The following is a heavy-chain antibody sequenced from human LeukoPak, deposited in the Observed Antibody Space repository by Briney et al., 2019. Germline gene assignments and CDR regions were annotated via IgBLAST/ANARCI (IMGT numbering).Heavy chain of an antibody. CDR3: ARGYSSGWYPTSDAFDI. CDR1: GFSFESYG. Sequence: PGGALRLSCAASGFSFESYGMNWVRQAPGKGLEWVSSISSSSSYIYYADSVKGRFTISRDNAKNSLYLQMNSLRAEDTAVYYCARGYSSGWYPTSDAFDIWGQGTMVTVSS. V-gene: IGHV3-21*01. CDR2: ISSSSSYI. J-gene: IGHJ3*02. D-gene: IGHD6-19*01.